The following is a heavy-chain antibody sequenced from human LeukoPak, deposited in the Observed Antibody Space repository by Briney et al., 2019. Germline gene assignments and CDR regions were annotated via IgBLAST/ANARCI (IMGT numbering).Heavy chain of an antibody. Sequence: SVKVSCKASGGTFSSYAISWVRQAPGQGLEWMGGIIPIFGTANYAQKFQGRVTITADESTSTAYMELSSLRSEDTAVYYCARVRSGYSGYENWLDPWGQGTLVTVSS. CDR2: IIPIFGTA. D-gene: IGHD5-12*01. V-gene: IGHV1-69*13. CDR1: GGTFSSYA. CDR3: ARVRSGYSGYENWLDP. J-gene: IGHJ5*02.